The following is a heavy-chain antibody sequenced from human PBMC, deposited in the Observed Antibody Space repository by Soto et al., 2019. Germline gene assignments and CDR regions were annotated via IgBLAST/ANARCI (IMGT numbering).Heavy chain of an antibody. Sequence: PXETLTLTGAFSGGSISSYYWSGIRQPAGKGLEWIGRIYTSGSTNYNPSLKSRVTMSLDTSKNQFSLKLSSATAADTAVYYCARMDYYDSSGYGLFDYWGQGTLVTVSS. CDR2: IYTSGST. D-gene: IGHD3-22*01. V-gene: IGHV4-4*07. CDR3: ARMDYYDSSGYGLFDY. J-gene: IGHJ4*02. CDR1: GGSISSYY.